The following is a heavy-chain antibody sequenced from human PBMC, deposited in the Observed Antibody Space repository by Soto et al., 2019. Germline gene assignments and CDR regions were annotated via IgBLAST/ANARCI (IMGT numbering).Heavy chain of an antibody. CDR1: GGTFSSYA. J-gene: IGHJ6*02. CDR2: IIPIFGTA. V-gene: IGHV1-69*13. Sequence: SVKVSCKASGGTFSSYAISWVRHAPGQGLEWMGGIIPIFGTANYAQKFQGRVTITADESTSTAYMELSSLRSEDTAVYYCARIAVAGGAYYYYGMDVWGQGTTVTVSS. D-gene: IGHD6-19*01. CDR3: ARIAVAGGAYYYYGMDV.